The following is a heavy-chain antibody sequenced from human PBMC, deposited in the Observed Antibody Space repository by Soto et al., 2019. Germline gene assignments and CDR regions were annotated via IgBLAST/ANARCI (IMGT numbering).Heavy chain of an antibody. V-gene: IGHV4-59*08. CDR1: GGSISSYY. CDR3: ARLSGIAVALDAFDI. D-gene: IGHD6-19*01. CDR2: IYYSGST. Sequence: SETPSLTCTVSGGSISSYYWSWIRQPPGKGLEWIGYIYYSGSTNYNPSLKSRVTISVDTSKNQFSLKLSSVTAADTAVYYCARLSGIAVALDAFDIWGQGTMVTVSS. J-gene: IGHJ3*02.